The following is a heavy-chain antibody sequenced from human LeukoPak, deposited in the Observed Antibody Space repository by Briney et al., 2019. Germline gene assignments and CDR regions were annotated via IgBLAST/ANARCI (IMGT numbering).Heavy chain of an antibody. D-gene: IGHD2-21*02. CDR1: GYTFTSYY. CDR3: ARGATRYCGGDCYHIDP. J-gene: IGHJ5*02. CDR2: INPSGGST. Sequence: ASVKVPCKASGYTFTSYYMHWVRQAPGQGLEWMGIINPSGGSTSYAQKFQGRVTMTRDTSTSTVYMELSSLRSEDTAVYYCARGATRYCGGDCYHIDPWGQGTLVTVSS. V-gene: IGHV1-46*01.